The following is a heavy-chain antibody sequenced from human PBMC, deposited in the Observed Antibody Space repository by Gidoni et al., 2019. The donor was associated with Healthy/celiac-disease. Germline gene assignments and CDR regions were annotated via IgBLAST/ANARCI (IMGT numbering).Heavy chain of an antibody. J-gene: IGHJ4*02. Sequence: QVQLVESGGGVVQPGRSLRLSCAASGFTFSSYGMHWVRQAPGKGLEWVAVIWYDGSNKYYADSVKGRFTISRDNSKNTLYLQMNSLRAEDTAVYYCARDKLPEITMIVPHNYFDYWGQGTLVTVSS. CDR1: GFTFSSYG. V-gene: IGHV3-33*08. CDR3: ARDKLPEITMIVPHNYFDY. D-gene: IGHD3-22*01. CDR2: IWYDGSNK.